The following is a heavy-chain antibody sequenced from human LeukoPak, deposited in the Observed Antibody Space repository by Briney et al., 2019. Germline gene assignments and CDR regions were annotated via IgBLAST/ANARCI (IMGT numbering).Heavy chain of an antibody. J-gene: IGHJ4*02. CDR1: GFTFSTYG. CDR3: AKDLPYYGSGSPSGLDY. CDR2: ISFDGSNK. D-gene: IGHD3-10*01. V-gene: IGHV3-30*18. Sequence: GGSLRLSCAASGFTFSTYGMHWVRQAPGEGLEWVAVISFDGSNKYYADSAKGRFTISRDNSKNTLYLQMNSLRAEDTAVYYCAKDLPYYGSGSPSGLDYWGQGTLVTVSS.